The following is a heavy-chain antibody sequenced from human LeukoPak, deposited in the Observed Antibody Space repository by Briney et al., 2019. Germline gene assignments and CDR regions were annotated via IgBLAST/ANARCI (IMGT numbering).Heavy chain of an antibody. CDR3: ARARDGYNLGGAFDI. Sequence: ASVKVSCKASGYTFTSYYMHWARQAPGQGLEWMGIINPSGGTANYAQKFQGRVTITADKSTSTAYMELSSLRSEDTAVYYCARARDGYNLGGAFDIWGQGTMVTVSS. D-gene: IGHD5-24*01. J-gene: IGHJ3*02. CDR2: INPSGGTA. V-gene: IGHV1-46*01. CDR1: GYTFTSYY.